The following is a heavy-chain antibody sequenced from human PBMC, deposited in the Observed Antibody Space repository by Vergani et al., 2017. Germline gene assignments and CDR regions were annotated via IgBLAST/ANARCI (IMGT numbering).Heavy chain of an antibody. J-gene: IGHJ4*02. CDR2: IYWNDET. D-gene: IGHD5-12*01. CDR1: GFSLSTSGVG. CDR3: AHARGYSGYDVRYYFDY. V-gene: IGHV2-5*01. Sequence: QITLKASGPPLVKPSQTLTLTCSFSGFSLSTSGVGVGWIRQPPGKALEWLAIIYWNDETRDIPSLKTRLTITNDTSKTQVVLTMTHMDPVDTATYYWAHARGYSGYDVRYYFDYWGQGTLVTVSS.